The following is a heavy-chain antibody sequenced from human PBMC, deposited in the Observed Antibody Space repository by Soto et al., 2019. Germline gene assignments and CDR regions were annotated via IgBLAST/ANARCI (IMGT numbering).Heavy chain of an antibody. J-gene: IGHJ6*02. CDR1: GFTFSIYA. CDR2: ISFDGSKT. V-gene: IGHV3-30-3*01. CDR3: ANLLNVTAAGTPHYYGVDV. D-gene: IGHD6-13*01. Sequence: VQLVESGGGVVQPGRSLRLSCAASGFTFSIYAMNWVRQAPGKGRGWVAFISFDGSKTYYADSVKGRFTISRDNSRNTVYLQMNNLRPGDAAVYHCANLLNVTAAGTPHYYGVDVWGQGTTVTVS.